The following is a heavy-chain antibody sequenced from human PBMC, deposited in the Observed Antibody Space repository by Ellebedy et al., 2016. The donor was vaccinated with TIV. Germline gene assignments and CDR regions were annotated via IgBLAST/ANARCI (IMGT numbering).Heavy chain of an antibody. Sequence: ASVKVSCXASGYTFTSHLISWVRQAPGQRLEWMGWINPGNRNIKYSQDFQGRVTITSDISANMVYMELSRLGSEDTAIYYCARGLEPNYYYGMDVWGQGTTVTVSS. CDR3: ARGLEPNYYYGMDV. CDR1: GYTFTSHL. CDR2: INPGNRNI. J-gene: IGHJ6*02. V-gene: IGHV1-3*01. D-gene: IGHD3-10*01.